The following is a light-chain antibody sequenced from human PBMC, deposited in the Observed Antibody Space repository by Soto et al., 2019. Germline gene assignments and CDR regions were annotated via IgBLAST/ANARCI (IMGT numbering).Light chain of an antibody. CDR3: SSYTTSTTLV. Sequence: QSALTQPASVSGSPGQSITISCTGTTSDIGAYNYVSWYQQYPGKAPKLIIYDVNSRPSGVSSRFSASKSGNTASLTISGLQAEDEADYYCSSYTTSTTLVFGGGTKLTVL. V-gene: IGLV2-14*03. CDR2: DVN. CDR1: TSDIGAYNY. J-gene: IGLJ2*01.